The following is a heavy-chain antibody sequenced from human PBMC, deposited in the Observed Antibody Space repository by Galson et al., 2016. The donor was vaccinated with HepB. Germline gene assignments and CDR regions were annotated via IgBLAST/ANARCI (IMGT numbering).Heavy chain of an antibody. Sequence: SVKVSCKASGGTFNSYAINWVRQAPGQGLEWMGGIIPIFGTGNYAQKFQGRLTITADESTSTVYMELRSLRSEDTAVYYCARDRHESSGFNAFDIWGQGTMVIVSS. CDR2: IIPIFGTG. D-gene: IGHD3-22*01. CDR1: GGTFNSYA. J-gene: IGHJ3*02. CDR3: ARDRHESSGFNAFDI. V-gene: IGHV1-69*13.